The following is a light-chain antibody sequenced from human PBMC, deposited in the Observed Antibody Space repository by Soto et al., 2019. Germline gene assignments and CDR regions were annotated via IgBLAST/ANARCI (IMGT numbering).Light chain of an antibody. CDR1: NIGSKG. V-gene: IGLV3-21*04. CDR2: SDT. Sequence: SSELTQPPSVLVAPGETARISCGGNNIGSKGVHWYQQKPGQAPVLVIYSDTDLPPVIPERFSGSNSANMATLTISRVEAGDEADYYCQVWDSGSAHVLFGGGTKLTVL. J-gene: IGLJ2*01. CDR3: QVWDSGSAHVL.